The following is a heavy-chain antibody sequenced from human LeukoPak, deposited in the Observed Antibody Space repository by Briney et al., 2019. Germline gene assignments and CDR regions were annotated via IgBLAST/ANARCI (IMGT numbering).Heavy chain of an antibody. CDR2: ISGSGGST. CDR3: AKEKRLLWFRELLSY. V-gene: IGHV3-23*01. J-gene: IGHJ4*02. Sequence: GGSLRLSCAASGFTLSDHWVYWVRQAPGEGLVWVSAISGSGGSTYYADSVKGRFTISRDNSKNTLYLQMNSLRAEDTAVYYCAKEKRLLWFRELLSYWGQGTLVTVSS. CDR1: GFTLSDHW. D-gene: IGHD3-10*01.